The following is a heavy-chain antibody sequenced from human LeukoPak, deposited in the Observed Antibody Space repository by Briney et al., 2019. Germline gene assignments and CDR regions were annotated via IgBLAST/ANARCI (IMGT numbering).Heavy chain of an antibody. Sequence: GGSLRLSCAASGFTFSNAWMSWVRQAPGKGLEWVGRIKSKTDGGTTDYAAPVKGRFTISRDDSKNTLYLQMNSLRAEDTAVYYCAKDPSYYYGSGSYHSDYWGQGTLVTVSS. V-gene: IGHV3-15*01. CDR2: IKSKTDGGTT. J-gene: IGHJ4*02. D-gene: IGHD3-10*01. CDR1: GFTFSNAW. CDR3: AKDPSYYYGSGSYHSDY.